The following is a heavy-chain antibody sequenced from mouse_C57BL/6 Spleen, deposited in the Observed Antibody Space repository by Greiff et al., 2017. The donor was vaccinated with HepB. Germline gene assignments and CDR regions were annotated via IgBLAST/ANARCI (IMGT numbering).Heavy chain of an antibody. CDR3: ERDAYCNNGAMDY. J-gene: IGHJ4*01. Sequence: EVQLVESGGGLVQSGRSLRLSCATSGFTFSDFYMEWVRQAPGKGLEWIAASSNKANEYTTEYSASVKGRFIVSRDTSQSILYLQMNDLRAEDTAIYDCERDAYCNNGAMDYWGQGTSVTVSS. CDR1: GFTFSDFY. V-gene: IGHV7-1*01. CDR2: SSNKANEYTT.